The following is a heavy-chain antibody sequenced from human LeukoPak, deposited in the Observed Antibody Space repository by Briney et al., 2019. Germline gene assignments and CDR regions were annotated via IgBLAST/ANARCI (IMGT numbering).Heavy chain of an antibody. CDR1: GYRFTSYW. CDR2: IYPGDSET. V-gene: IGHV5-51*01. J-gene: IGHJ4*02. Sequence: GESLKISCKGSGYRFTSYWIGWVRQMPGKGLEWMGIIYPGDSETRYSPSFQGQVTISADKSFSTAYLQWSSLKASDIAMYYCARVGLYYYGSGSFPDYWGQGTLVTVSS. D-gene: IGHD3-10*01. CDR3: ARVGLYYYGSGSFPDY.